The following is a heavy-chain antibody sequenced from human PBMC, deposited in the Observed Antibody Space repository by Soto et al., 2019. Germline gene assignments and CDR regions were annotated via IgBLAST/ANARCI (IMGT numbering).Heavy chain of an antibody. V-gene: IGHV4-61*01. J-gene: IGHJ6*02. CDR2: IYYSGST. D-gene: IGHD3-22*01. CDR3: WSSYYYYYLQHYYYYYGMDV. CDR1: GGSVSSGSYY. Sequence: SETLSLTCTVSGGSVSSGSYYWSWIRQPPGKGLEWIGYIYYSGSTNYNPSLKSRVTISVDTSKNQFSLKLSSVTAADTAVYYCWSSYYYYYLQHYYYYYGMDVWGQGTTVTVSS.